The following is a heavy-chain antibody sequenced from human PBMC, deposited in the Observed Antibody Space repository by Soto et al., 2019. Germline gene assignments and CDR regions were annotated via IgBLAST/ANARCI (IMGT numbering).Heavy chain of an antibody. V-gene: IGHV3-21*01. D-gene: IGHD6-19*01. CDR2: ISSSSSYI. Sequence: GSLRLSCAASGFTFSSYSMNWVRQAPGKGLEWVSSISSSSSYIYYADSVKGRFTISRDNAKNSLYLQMNSLRAEDTAIYYCARDLTPGNDSGWYDAFDIWGQGTMVTVSS. CDR1: GFTFSSYS. CDR3: ARDLTPGNDSGWYDAFDI. J-gene: IGHJ3*02.